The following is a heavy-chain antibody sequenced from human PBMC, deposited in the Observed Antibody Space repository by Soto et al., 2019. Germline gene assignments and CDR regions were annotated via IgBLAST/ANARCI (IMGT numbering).Heavy chain of an antibody. CDR1: GFTFSGYG. CDR2: IWYDGSNK. J-gene: IGHJ6*02. CDR3: ARDNTIFGVVPYGMDV. Sequence: QVQLVESGGGVVQPGRSLRLSCAASGFTFSGYGMHWVRQAPGKGLEWVAVIWYDGSNKYYADSVKGRFTISRDNSKNTLYLQMNSLRAEDTAVYYCARDNTIFGVVPYGMDVWGQGTTVTVSS. D-gene: IGHD3-3*01. V-gene: IGHV3-33*01.